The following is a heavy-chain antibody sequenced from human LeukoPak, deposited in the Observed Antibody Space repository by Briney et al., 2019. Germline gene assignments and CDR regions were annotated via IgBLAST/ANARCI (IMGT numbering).Heavy chain of an antibody. CDR2: INHSGST. CDR3: ASNSGSYSSYYYMDV. D-gene: IGHD1-26*01. Sequence: PSETLSLTCAVYGGSFSGYYWSWIRQPPGKGLEWIGEINHSGSTNYNPSLKSRVTISVDTSKNQFSLKLSSVTAADTAVYYCASNSGSYSSYYYMDVWGKGTTVTVSS. CDR1: GGSFSGYY. J-gene: IGHJ6*03. V-gene: IGHV4-34*01.